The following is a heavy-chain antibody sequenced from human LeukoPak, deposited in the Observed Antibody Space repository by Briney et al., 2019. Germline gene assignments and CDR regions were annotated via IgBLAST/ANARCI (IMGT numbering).Heavy chain of an antibody. CDR3: ARDPYVSNFDY. CDR2: IKEDGSET. J-gene: IGHJ4*02. CDR1: GFTFSNYW. V-gene: IGHV3-7*03. D-gene: IGHD3-10*02. Sequence: GGSLRLSCAASGFTFSNYWMSWVRQAPGKGPEWLGNIKEDGSETYYVDSVKGRFTISRDNAQNSLYLHMHSLRVEDTAVYYCARDPYVSNFDYWGQGTLVTVSS.